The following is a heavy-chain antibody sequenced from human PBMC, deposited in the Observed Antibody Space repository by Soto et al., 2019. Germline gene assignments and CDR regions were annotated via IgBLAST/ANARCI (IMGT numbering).Heavy chain of an antibody. CDR1: GGSISSSSYY. V-gene: IGHV4-39*01. Sequence: SETLSLTCTVSGGSISSSSYYWGWIRQPPGKGLEWIGSIYYSGSTYYNPSLKSRVTISVDTSKNQFSLQLNSVTPEDTAVYYCARFALMITFGGVIADAFDIWGQGTMVTVSS. CDR2: IYYSGST. J-gene: IGHJ3*02. CDR3: ARFALMITFGGVIADAFDI. D-gene: IGHD3-16*02.